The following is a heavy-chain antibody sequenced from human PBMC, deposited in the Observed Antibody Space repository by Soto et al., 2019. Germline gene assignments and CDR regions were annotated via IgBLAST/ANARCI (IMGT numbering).Heavy chain of an antibody. J-gene: IGHJ4*02. CDR3: ASWDYYDFWSGYYTVDY. Sequence: SETLSLTCAVYGGSFSGYYWSWIRQPPGKGLEWIGEINHSGSTNYNPSLKSRVTISVDTSKNQFSLKLSSVTAADTAVYYCASWDYYDFWSGYYTVDYWGQGTLVTVSS. V-gene: IGHV4-34*01. CDR1: GGSFSGYY. CDR2: INHSGST. D-gene: IGHD3-3*01.